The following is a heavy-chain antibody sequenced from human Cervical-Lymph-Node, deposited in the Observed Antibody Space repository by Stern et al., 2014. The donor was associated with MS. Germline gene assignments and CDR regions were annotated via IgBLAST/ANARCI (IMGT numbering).Heavy chain of an antibody. V-gene: IGHV3-33*01. CDR2: AWYDESTA. CDR3: ARGHIPYAYNYLFDY. Sequence: VQLVESGGGVVQPGTSLRLPCAASGFTLSSYGMHWVRQAPAKGLEWVALAWYDESTAYYTNSVKGRFTISRDNSKNTLSLQMNSLTAEDTAVYYCARGHIPYAYNYLFDYWGQGTLVTVSS. D-gene: IGHD5-24*01. J-gene: IGHJ4*02. CDR1: GFTLSSYG.